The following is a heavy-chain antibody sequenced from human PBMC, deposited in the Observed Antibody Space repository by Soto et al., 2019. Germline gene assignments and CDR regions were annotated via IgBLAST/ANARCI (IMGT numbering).Heavy chain of an antibody. CDR1: GGSISSGGYS. CDR2: IYHSGST. CDR3: ATTYYYGSGSPRWFDP. D-gene: IGHD3-10*01. J-gene: IGHJ5*02. V-gene: IGHV4-30-2*01. Sequence: SETLSLTCAVSGGSISSGGYSWSWIRQPPGKGLEWIGYIYHSGSTYYNPSLKSRVTISVDRSKNQFSLKLSSVTAADTAVYYCATTYYYGSGSPRWFDPWGQGTLVTVSS.